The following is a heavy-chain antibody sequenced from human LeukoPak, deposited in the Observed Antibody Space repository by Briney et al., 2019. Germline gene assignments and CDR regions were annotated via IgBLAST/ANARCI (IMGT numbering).Heavy chain of an antibody. Sequence: GGSLRLSCVASGFTFSNYNMNWVRQAPGKGLEWVSYITSSSGTKHYADSVEGRFAISRDNADNSLFLQMNSLRAEHTAVYYCAISTTVVTPFDYWGRGTLVTVSS. V-gene: IGHV3-48*04. J-gene: IGHJ4*02. CDR1: GFTFSNYN. D-gene: IGHD4-23*01. CDR3: AISTTVVTPFDY. CDR2: ITSSSGTK.